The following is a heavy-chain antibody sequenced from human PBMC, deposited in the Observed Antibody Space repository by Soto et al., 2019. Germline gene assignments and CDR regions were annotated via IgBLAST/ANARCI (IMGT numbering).Heavy chain of an antibody. V-gene: IGHV5-51*01. CDR3: AIPYYGSGSLTNYYGMDV. D-gene: IGHD3-10*01. J-gene: IGHJ6*02. CDR2: IYPGDSDT. Sequence: PGECLKISCKGSGYSFTGYWIGCVRQMPGKGLEWMGIIYPGDSDTRYSPSFQGQVTISADKSISTAYLQWSSLKASDTAMYYCAIPYYGSGSLTNYYGMDVWGQGTTVTVSS. CDR1: GYSFTGYW.